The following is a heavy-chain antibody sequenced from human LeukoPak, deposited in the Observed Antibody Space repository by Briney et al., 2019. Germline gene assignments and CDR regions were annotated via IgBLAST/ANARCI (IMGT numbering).Heavy chain of an antibody. D-gene: IGHD3-10*01. CDR2: INPNSGGT. V-gene: IGHV1-2*02. CDR1: GYTFTDYY. CDR3: ARVFPTEGSGSYRDY. Sequence: ASVKVSCKASGYTFTDYYIHWVRQAPGQGLEWVGWINPNSGGTNYAQKFQGGVTMTRDTSISTAYMELSRLRSDDTAVYYCARVFPTEGSGSYRDYWGQGTLVTVSS. J-gene: IGHJ4*02.